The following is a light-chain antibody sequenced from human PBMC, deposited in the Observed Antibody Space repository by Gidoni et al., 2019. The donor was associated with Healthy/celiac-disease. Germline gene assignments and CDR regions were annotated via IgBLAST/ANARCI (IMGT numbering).Light chain of an antibody. CDR3: QPLSNLPLSLT. V-gene: IGKV3-11*01. Sequence: EIVLTQSPATLSLSPGERATLSCRASQSVSSYLALYQQKPGPAPRLLIYDASNSATGTPASFSGSGSGTDFTLTISSLGPEDFAVYYCQPLSNLPLSLTFGGGTKVEIK. CDR2: DAS. J-gene: IGKJ4*01. CDR1: QSVSSY.